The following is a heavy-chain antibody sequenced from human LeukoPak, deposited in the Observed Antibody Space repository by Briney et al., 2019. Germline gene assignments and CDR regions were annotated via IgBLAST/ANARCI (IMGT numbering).Heavy chain of an antibody. CDR2: ISSSGSTI. J-gene: IGHJ4*02. D-gene: IGHD1-26*01. CDR1: GFTFSSYE. Sequence: GGSLRLSCAASGFTFSSYEMNWVRQAPGKGLEWVSYISSSGSTIYYADSVKGRFTISRDNAKNSLYLQMNSLRAEETAVYYCACLIVGATPSFDYWGQGTLVTVSS. V-gene: IGHV3-48*03. CDR3: ACLIVGATPSFDY.